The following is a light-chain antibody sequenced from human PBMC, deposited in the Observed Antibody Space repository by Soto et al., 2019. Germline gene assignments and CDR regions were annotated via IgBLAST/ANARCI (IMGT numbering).Light chain of an antibody. V-gene: IGKV3D-11*01. Sequence: TQSPSSLSASVGDRVTTTCRASQGIRNDLAWYQQKPGQAPRLLIFDASTRATGIPDRLTGSGSGTDFTLTISRLEPEDFAVYYCQFYGDPSKTFGQGTKVDIK. CDR3: QFYGDPSKT. CDR1: QGIRND. CDR2: DAS. J-gene: IGKJ1*01.